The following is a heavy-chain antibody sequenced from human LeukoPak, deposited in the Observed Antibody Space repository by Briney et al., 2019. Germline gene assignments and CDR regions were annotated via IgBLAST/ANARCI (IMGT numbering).Heavy chain of an antibody. CDR3: ARPTDGDSTRYGMDV. V-gene: IGHV3-53*01. CDR1: GFVVGGNY. D-gene: IGHD2-21*02. Sequence: GGSLRLSCAASGFVVGGNYMGWVRQAPGKGLEWVSVIYSGGSTYYADSVKGRFSTSRDSSTSTLFLQMDSLRVEDTAMYYCARPTDGDSTRYGMDVWGQGTTVIVSS. J-gene: IGHJ6*02. CDR2: IYSGGST.